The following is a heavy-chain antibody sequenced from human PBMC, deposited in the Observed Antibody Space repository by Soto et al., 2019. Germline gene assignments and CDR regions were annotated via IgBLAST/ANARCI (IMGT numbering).Heavy chain of an antibody. Sequence: QVQLLESGPGLVKPSGTLFLTCAVSGGSISSSNWWSWVRQPPGKGLEWIGEIYHSGSTNYNPSLKSRVTISVDKSKNQFSLKLSSVTAADTAVYYCASVRGGYYYAMDVWGQGTTVTVSS. V-gene: IGHV4-4*02. CDR1: GGSISSSNW. D-gene: IGHD3-10*02. CDR2: IYHSGST. J-gene: IGHJ6*02. CDR3: ASVRGGYYYAMDV.